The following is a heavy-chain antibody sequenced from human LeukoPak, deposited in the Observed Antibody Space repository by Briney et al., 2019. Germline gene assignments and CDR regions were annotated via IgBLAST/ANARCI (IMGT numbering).Heavy chain of an antibody. V-gene: IGHV3-21*01. CDR3: AIIAVAGNGQNAFDI. J-gene: IGHJ3*02. Sequence: PGGSLRLSCAASGFTFSSYSMNWVRQAPGKGLEWVSSISSSSSYIYYADSVKGRFTISRDNAKNSLYLQMNSRRAEDTAVYYCAIIAVAGNGQNAFDIWGQGTMVTVSS. CDR2: ISSSSSYI. D-gene: IGHD6-19*01. CDR1: GFTFSSYS.